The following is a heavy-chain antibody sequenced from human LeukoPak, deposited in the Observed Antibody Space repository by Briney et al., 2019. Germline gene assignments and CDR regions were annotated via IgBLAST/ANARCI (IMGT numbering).Heavy chain of an antibody. CDR3: ATLRSGYYYDYFDY. CDR2: VYPGDSDT. V-gene: IGHV5-51*01. D-gene: IGHD3-22*01. CDR1: GYRFTNYW. J-gene: IGHJ4*02. Sequence: GESLKISCKGAGYRFTNYWIGWVRQMPGKGLEWMGSVYPGDSDTKYSPSFQGQVTISADKSISTAYLQWSSLKASDTAMYYCATLRSGYYYDYFDYWGQGTLVTVSS.